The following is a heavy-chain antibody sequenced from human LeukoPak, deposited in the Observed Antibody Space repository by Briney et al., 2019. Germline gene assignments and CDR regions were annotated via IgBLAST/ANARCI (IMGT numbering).Heavy chain of an antibody. CDR2: INWNGGST. D-gene: IGHD3-16*02. Sequence: GGSLRLSCAASGFTFDDYGMSWVRQAPGKGLEWVSGINWNGGSTGYADSVKGRFTISRDNAKNSLYLQMNSLRAEDTALYYCARDPSYDYVWGSYRFDYWAQGTLVTVSS. V-gene: IGHV3-20*04. J-gene: IGHJ4*02. CDR3: ARDPSYDYVWGSYRFDY. CDR1: GFTFDDYG.